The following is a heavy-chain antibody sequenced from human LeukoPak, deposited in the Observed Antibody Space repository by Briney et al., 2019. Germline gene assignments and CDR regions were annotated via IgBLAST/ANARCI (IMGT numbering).Heavy chain of an antibody. Sequence: PSETLSLTCTVSGGSISSSSYYWGWIRQPPGKGLEWIGSIYYSGSTYYNPSLKSRVTISVDTSKNQFSLKLSSVTAADTAVYYCARVPSYDYYGSGSYYHDAFDIWGQGTMVTVSS. J-gene: IGHJ3*02. D-gene: IGHD3-10*01. CDR2: IYYSGST. CDR1: GGSISSSSYY. V-gene: IGHV4-39*07. CDR3: ARVPSYDYYGSGSYYHDAFDI.